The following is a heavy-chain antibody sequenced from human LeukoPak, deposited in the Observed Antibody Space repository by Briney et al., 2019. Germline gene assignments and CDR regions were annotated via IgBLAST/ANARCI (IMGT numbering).Heavy chain of an antibody. J-gene: IGHJ6*03. CDR3: ARPVAARHYYYYYMDV. CDR1: GVSFSGYY. V-gene: IGHV4-34*01. CDR2: INHSGST. D-gene: IGHD6-6*01. Sequence: SETLSLTCAVYGVSFSGYYWSWIRQPPGKGLEWSGEINHSGSTNYNPSLKSRVTISVDTSKNQFSLKLSSVTAADTAVYYCARPVAARHYYYYYMDVWGKGTTVTVSS.